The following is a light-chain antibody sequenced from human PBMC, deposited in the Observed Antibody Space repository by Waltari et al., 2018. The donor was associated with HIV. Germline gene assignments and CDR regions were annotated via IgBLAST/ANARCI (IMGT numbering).Light chain of an antibody. J-gene: IGLJ3*02. CDR3: LLDYSGARV. V-gene: IGLV7-46*01. CDR2: DTR. CDR1: TGTVTDGHY. Sequence: QAVVTQEPSLTVSPGGTVTLTCASSTGTVTDGHYPYWFQQRPGQGPRTLIYDTRHRHTWTPARFSASLLGGKAALTLSGAQPDDEADYYCLLDYSGARVFGGGTKLT.